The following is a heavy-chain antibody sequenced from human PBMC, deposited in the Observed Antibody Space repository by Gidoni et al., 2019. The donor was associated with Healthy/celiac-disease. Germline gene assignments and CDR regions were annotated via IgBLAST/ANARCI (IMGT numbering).Heavy chain of an antibody. J-gene: IGHJ5*02. CDR1: GFTFSSYA. D-gene: IGHD4-17*01. V-gene: IGHV3-23*01. Sequence: EVQLLESGGGLVQPGGSLRLSCAASGFTFSSYAMGWVRQAPGKGLEWVSAISGSGGSTYYADSVKGRFTISRDNSKNTLYLQMNSLRAEDTAVYYCAKEGNYGDYEEKPTWFDPWGQGTLVTVSS. CDR3: AKEGNYGDYEEKPTWFDP. CDR2: ISGSGGST.